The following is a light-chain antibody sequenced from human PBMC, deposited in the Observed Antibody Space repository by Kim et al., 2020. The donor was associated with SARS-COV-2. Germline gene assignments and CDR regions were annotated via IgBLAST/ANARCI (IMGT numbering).Light chain of an antibody. CDR1: QSISTW. V-gene: IGKV1-5*01. Sequence: DIQMTQSPSTLSASVGDRVTITCRASQSISTWLAWYQQKPGKAPKFLIYDASSLESGVPSRFSGSGSGTEFTLTISSLQPDDFATYYCQEYESYSRTFGQGTKVDIK. CDR2: DAS. CDR3: QEYESYSRT. J-gene: IGKJ1*01.